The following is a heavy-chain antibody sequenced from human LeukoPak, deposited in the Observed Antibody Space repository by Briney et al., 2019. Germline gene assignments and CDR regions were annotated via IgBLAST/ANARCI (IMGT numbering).Heavy chain of an antibody. J-gene: IGHJ4*02. D-gene: IGHD6-19*01. Sequence: SETLSLTCAVYGGSFSGYDWSWIRQPPGKGLEWIGEINHSGSTKYNPSLKRRVTISVDTSKNQFSLKLSSVTAADTAVYYGAREVSCSSGWSFDYWGQGTLVTVSS. V-gene: IGHV4-34*01. CDR1: GGSFSGYD. CDR3: AREVSCSSGWSFDY. CDR2: INHSGST.